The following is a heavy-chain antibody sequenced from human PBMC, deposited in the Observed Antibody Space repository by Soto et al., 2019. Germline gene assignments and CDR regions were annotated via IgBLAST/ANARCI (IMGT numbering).Heavy chain of an antibody. CDR2: MKSNNRST. Sequence: ASVKVSCKASESSFINYDLSWVRQATGPGLEWMGWMKSNNRSTSYALKFQDRVSITRITSIYTVYLALSSLASDETAVYYCVSMTSSATLNWFDPWGQGTLVTVSS. J-gene: IGHJ5*02. CDR1: ESSFINYD. CDR3: VSMTSSATLNWFDP. V-gene: IGHV1-8*01. D-gene: IGHD3-3*02.